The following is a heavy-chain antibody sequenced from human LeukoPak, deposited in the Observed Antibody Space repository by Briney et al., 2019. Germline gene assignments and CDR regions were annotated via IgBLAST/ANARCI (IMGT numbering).Heavy chain of an antibody. D-gene: IGHD5-18*01. Sequence: GGSLRLSCAASGFTVDSNYLSWVRQAPGKGLEWVSTIYTGGNTYYADSVKGRFTISRDNAKNSLYLQMNSLRAEDTAVYYCARDYSYGFLNWGQGTLVTVSS. CDR2: IYTGGNT. J-gene: IGHJ4*02. CDR1: GFTVDSNY. CDR3: ARDYSYGFLN. V-gene: IGHV3-53*01.